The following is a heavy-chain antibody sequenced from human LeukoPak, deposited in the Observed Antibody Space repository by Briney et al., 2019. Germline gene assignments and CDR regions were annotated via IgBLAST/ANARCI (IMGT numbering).Heavy chain of an antibody. CDR2: INHSGST. J-gene: IGHJ4*02. V-gene: IGHV4-34*01. CDR1: GGSISSYY. Sequence: SETLSLTCTVSGGSISSYYWSWIRQPPGKGLEWIGEINHSGSTNYNPSLKSRVTISVDTSKNQFSLKLSSVTAADTAVYYCARLAQNVWGKQQLVNYYFDYWGQGTLVTVSS. CDR3: ARLAQNVWGKQQLVNYYFDY. D-gene: IGHD6-13*01.